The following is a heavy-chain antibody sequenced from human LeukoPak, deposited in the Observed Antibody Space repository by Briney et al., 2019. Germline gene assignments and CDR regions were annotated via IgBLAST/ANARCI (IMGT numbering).Heavy chain of an antibody. CDR2: ISGSGGST. Sequence: GGSLRLSCAASGFTFSGYAMSWVRQAPGKGLEWVSAISGSGGSTYYADSVKGRFTISRDNSKNTLYLQMNSLRAEDTAVYYCAKDVQWLVRYYFDYWGQGTLVTVSS. CDR3: AKDVQWLVRYYFDY. J-gene: IGHJ4*02. CDR1: GFTFSGYA. V-gene: IGHV3-23*01. D-gene: IGHD6-19*01.